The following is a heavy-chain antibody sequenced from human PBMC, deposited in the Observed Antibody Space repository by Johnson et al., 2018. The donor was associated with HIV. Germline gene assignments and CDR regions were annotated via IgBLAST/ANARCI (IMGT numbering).Heavy chain of an antibody. CDR3: AKGENDYGDYGLDAFDI. D-gene: IGHD4-17*01. J-gene: IGHJ3*02. CDR1: GFTFSSYG. Sequence: QMQLVESGGGVVQPGRSLRLSCAASGFTFSSYGMHWVRQAPGKGLEWVAVIWYDGSNKYYADSVKGRFTISRDNSKNTLYLQMNSLRAEDTAVYYCAKGENDYGDYGLDAFDIWGQGTMVTVSS. V-gene: IGHV3-33*06. CDR2: IWYDGSNK.